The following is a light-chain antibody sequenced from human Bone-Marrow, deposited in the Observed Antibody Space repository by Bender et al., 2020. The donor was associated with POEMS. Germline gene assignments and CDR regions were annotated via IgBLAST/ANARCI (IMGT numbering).Light chain of an antibody. CDR3: ATWDYSLSAGV. CDR2: DNV. J-gene: IGLJ2*01. V-gene: IGLV1-51*01. Sequence: QSVLTQPPSASGTPGQRVTISCSGGSIGRNPINWYQNLPGTAPKLLIYDNVKRPSGIPDRFSASKSGTSATLGITGLQTGDEADYYCATWDYSLSAGVFGGGTTLTVL. CDR1: SIGRNP.